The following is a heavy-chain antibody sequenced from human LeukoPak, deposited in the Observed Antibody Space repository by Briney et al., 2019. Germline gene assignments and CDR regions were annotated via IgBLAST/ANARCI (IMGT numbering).Heavy chain of an antibody. D-gene: IGHD1-14*01. CDR2: ISSSSYI. CDR1: GFTFSSYS. Sequence: PGGSLRLSCAASGFTFSSYSMNWVRQAPGKGLEWVSSISSSSYIYYADSVKGRFTISRDNSKNTLYLQMNSLRAEDTAVYYCAKPAKTDYADYWGQGTLVTVSS. J-gene: IGHJ4*02. V-gene: IGHV3-21*04. CDR3: AKPAKTDYADY.